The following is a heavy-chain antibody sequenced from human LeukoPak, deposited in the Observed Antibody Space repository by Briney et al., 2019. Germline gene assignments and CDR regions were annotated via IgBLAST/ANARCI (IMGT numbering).Heavy chain of an antibody. V-gene: IGHV3-7*04. Sequence: GGSLRLSCAASGFTFNNYWMTWVRQAPGKGLEWVANINQDGSEKYYVDSVKGRFTISRDNAKNSLYMQMNSLRAEDTAVYYCARDMYYGSGSPTADYWGQGTLVTVSS. J-gene: IGHJ4*02. D-gene: IGHD3-10*01. CDR2: INQDGSEK. CDR3: ARDMYYGSGSPTADY. CDR1: GFTFNNYW.